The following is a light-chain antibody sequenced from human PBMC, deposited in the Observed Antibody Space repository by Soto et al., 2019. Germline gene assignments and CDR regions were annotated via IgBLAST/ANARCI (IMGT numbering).Light chain of an antibody. CDR1: QSFRGL. CDR2: DAY. Sequence: VLTQSPVTLSLSPGERATLSCRASQSFRGLLAWYQQKRGQAPRLLIYDAYNRATGIPPRFSGSGSGTDFTLTISSLEPEDSAVYYCQQRHMWPITFGQGTRLEIK. J-gene: IGKJ5*01. CDR3: QQRHMWPIT. V-gene: IGKV3-11*01.